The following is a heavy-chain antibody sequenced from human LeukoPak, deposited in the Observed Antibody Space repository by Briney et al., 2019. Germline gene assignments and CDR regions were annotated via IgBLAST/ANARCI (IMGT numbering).Heavy chain of an antibody. J-gene: IGHJ2*01. CDR2: IIPIFGTA. CDR3: ARSGSGSSTSCYVYWYFDL. V-gene: IGHV1-69*05. CDR1: GGAFSSYA. Sequence: ASVKVSCKASGGAFSSYAISWVRQAPGQGLEWMGGIIPIFGTANYAQKFQGRVTITTDESTSTAYMELSSLRSEDTAVYYCARSGSGSSTSCYVYWYFDLCGRGTLVTVSS. D-gene: IGHD2-2*01.